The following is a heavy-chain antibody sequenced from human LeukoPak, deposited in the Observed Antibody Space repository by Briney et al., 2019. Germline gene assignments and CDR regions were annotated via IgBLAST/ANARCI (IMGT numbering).Heavy chain of an antibody. CDR3: ARAPRDRGYCGATSCFEYMDV. J-gene: IGHJ6*03. D-gene: IGHD2-2*01. Sequence: SETLSLTCTVSGGSISSNSYYWGWIRQPPGKGLKWIGSIYYSGSTYYNPSLKSRVTISVDTSKNQFSLKLNSVTATDTAVYYCARAPRDRGYCGATSCFEYMDVWGRGTTVTISS. CDR1: GGSISSNSYY. V-gene: IGHV4-39*01. CDR2: IYYSGST.